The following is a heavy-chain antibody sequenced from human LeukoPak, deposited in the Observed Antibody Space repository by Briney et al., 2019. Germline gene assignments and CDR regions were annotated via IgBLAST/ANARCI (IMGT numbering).Heavy chain of an antibody. CDR1: GFTFSSYS. J-gene: IGHJ4*02. CDR3: ARDHSAGHIAANDY. Sequence: PGGSLRLSCAASGFTFSSYSMNWVRQAPGKGLEWVSSISSSSSYIYYADSVKGRFTISRDNAKNSLYLQMNSLRAEDTALYYCARDHSAGHIAANDYWGQGTLVTVSS. CDR2: ISSSSSYI. V-gene: IGHV3-21*04. D-gene: IGHD6-6*01.